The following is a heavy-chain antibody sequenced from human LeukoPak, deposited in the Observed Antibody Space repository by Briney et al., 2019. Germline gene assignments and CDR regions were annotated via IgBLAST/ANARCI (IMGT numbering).Heavy chain of an antibody. CDR2: ISWDGGST. CDR3: AQHCSSTSCFGD. CDR1: GFTFDDYT. Sequence: GGSLRLSCAASGFTFDDYTMHWVREAPGKGLEWVSLISWDGGSTYYADSVKGRFTISRDNSKNSLYLQMNSLRTEDTALYHCAQHCSSTSCFGDWGQGTLVTVSS. J-gene: IGHJ4*02. V-gene: IGHV3-43*01. D-gene: IGHD2-2*01.